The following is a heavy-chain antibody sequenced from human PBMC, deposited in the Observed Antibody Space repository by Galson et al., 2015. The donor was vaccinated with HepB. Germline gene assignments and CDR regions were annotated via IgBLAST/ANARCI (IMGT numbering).Heavy chain of an antibody. J-gene: IGHJ3*02. Sequence: QSGAEVKKPGESLKISCKGSGYSFTSYWIGWVRQMPGKGLEWMGIIYPGDSDTRYSPSFQGQVTISADKSISTAYLQWSSLKASDTAMYYCARRYCSSTSCYRDAFDIWGQGTMVTVSS. CDR2: IYPGDSDT. V-gene: IGHV5-51*01. D-gene: IGHD2-2*01. CDR1: GYSFTSYW. CDR3: ARRYCSSTSCYRDAFDI.